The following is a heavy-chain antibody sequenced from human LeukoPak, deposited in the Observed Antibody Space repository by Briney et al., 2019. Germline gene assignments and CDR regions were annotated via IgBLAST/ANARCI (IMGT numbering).Heavy chain of an antibody. CDR2: VKWDESTK. D-gene: IGHD6-19*01. J-gene: IGHJ4*02. Sequence: SGGSLRLSCAGSGFTFSSYWMTWVRQAPGKGLEWVANVKWDESTKYYVDSVKGRFTISRDNAKNSLYLQMNSLRAEDTAVYYCARSYSSGWFAFDYWGQGTLVTVSS. CDR1: GFTFSSYW. V-gene: IGHV3-7*01. CDR3: ARSYSSGWFAFDY.